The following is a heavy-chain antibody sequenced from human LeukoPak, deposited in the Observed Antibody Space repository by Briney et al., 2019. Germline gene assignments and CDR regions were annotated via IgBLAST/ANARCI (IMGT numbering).Heavy chain of an antibody. D-gene: IGHD6-13*01. J-gene: IGHJ5*02. Sequence: PSETLSLTCTVSGGSISSYYWSWIRQPPGKGLEWIGYIYYSGSTNYNPSLKSRVTISVDTSKNQFSLKLSSVTAADTAVYYCAREPYDSSYGNWFDPWGQGTLVTVSS. CDR1: GGSISSYY. V-gene: IGHV4-59*01. CDR3: AREPYDSSYGNWFDP. CDR2: IYYSGST.